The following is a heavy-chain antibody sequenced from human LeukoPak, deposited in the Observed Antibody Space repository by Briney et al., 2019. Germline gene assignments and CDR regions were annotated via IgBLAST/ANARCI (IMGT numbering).Heavy chain of an antibody. D-gene: IGHD2-2*02. V-gene: IGHV1-69*06. J-gene: IGHJ5*02. CDR3: ATLQAIENWFDP. CDR1: GYTFTSYA. CDR2: IIPIFGTA. Sequence: GASVKVSCKASGYTFTSYAMNWVRQAPGQGLEWMGGIIPIFGTANYAQKFQGRVTITADKSTSTAYMELSSLRSEDTAVYYCATLQAIENWFDPWGQGTLVTVSS.